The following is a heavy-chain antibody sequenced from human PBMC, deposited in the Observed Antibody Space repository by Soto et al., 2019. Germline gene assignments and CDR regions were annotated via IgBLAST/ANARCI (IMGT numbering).Heavy chain of an antibody. CDR3: AGASTYSGYDFIFGY. V-gene: IGHV1-46*03. CDR1: GYTFTSYY. J-gene: IGHJ4*02. D-gene: IGHD5-12*01. CDR2: INPSGGST. Sequence: QVQLVQSGAEVKKPGASVKVSCKASGYTFTSYYMHWVRQAPGQGLEWMGIINPSGGSTSYAQKFPGRVTMHRDTSTGTVYMELSSLRSEDTAVYYCAGASTYSGYDFIFGYWGQGPLVTVSS.